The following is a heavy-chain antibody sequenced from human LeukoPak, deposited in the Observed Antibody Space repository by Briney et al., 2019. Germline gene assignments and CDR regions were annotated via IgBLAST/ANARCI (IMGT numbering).Heavy chain of an antibody. CDR3: ARGSYGGNFGGY. J-gene: IGHJ4*02. CDR2: IIPIFGTA. Sequence: SVKVSCKASGGTFSSYAISWVRQAPGQGLEWMGGIIPIFGTANYAQKFQGRVTITADKSASTAYMELSSLRSEDTAVYYCARGSYGGNFGGYWGQGTLVTVSS. D-gene: IGHD4-23*01. CDR1: GGTFSSYA. V-gene: IGHV1-69*06.